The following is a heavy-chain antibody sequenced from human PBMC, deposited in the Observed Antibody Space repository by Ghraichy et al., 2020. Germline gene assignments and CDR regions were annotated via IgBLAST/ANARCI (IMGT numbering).Heavy chain of an antibody. CDR1: GGSISSYY. J-gene: IGHJ4*02. CDR3: ARHFDY. V-gene: IGHV4-59*01. Sequence: SQTLSLTCTVSGGSISSYYWSWIRQPPGKGLEWIGHIYYSGSTNYNPSLKSRVTISVDTSKNQFSLRLSSVTAADTAVYYCARHFDYWGQGTLVTVSS. CDR2: IYYSGST.